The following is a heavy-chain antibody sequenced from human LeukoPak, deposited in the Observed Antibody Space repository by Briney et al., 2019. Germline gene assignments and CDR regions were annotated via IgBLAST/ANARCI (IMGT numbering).Heavy chain of an antibody. CDR3: ARDHEWGRAYFDY. V-gene: IGHV3-33*01. CDR2: IWYDGSNE. J-gene: IGHJ4*02. Sequence: GRSLRLSCAASGFHFRSYGMHWVRQAPGKRLEGVAGIWYDGSNEYCAASVKSRFTISRDNSTNTPELQMYSLSADDTAVYYCARDHEWGRAYFDYWGQGTLVTVSS. CDR1: GFHFRSYG. D-gene: IGHD1-26*01.